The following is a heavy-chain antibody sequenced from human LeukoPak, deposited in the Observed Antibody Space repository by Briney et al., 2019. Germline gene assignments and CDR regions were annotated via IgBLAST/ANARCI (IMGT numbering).Heavy chain of an antibody. Sequence: GASVKVSCKASGYTFTSYGISWVRQAPGQGLEWMGWISPYNGNTNYAQKLQSRVTMTTDTSTSTAYMELRSLRSDDTAVYYCARKGSGSPYGEYYFDYWGQGTLVTVSS. CDR2: ISPYNGNT. CDR1: GYTFTSYG. D-gene: IGHD3-10*01. V-gene: IGHV1-18*01. CDR3: ARKGSGSPYGEYYFDY. J-gene: IGHJ4*02.